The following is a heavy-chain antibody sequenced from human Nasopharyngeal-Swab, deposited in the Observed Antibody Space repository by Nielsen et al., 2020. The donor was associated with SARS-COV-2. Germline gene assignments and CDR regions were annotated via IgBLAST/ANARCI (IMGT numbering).Heavy chain of an antibody. CDR2: IGGVGSPT. CDR1: EFTFRTYA. CDR3: AKHSPHSPPGDRVFDY. J-gene: IGHJ4*02. D-gene: IGHD7-27*01. Sequence: GGSLRLSCAASEFTFRTYAMSWVRQAPGKGLEWVSAIGGVGSPTFYADSVKGRFTISRDNSKNMLFLQMNSLTADDTAVYYCAKHSPHSPPGDRVFDYWGRGTLVTVSS. V-gene: IGHV3-23*01.